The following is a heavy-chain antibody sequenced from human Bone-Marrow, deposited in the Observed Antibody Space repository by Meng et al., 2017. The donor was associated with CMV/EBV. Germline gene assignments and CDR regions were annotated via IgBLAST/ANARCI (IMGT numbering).Heavy chain of an antibody. J-gene: IGHJ4*02. Sequence: ASGYTCTNYGRSWVRQASGQGVERMGWITVYSGNTNYVQKLQGRVTITTDTSANIAYMELRSLTSDDTAVYYCARDLVGGATRLDYWGQGSLVTVSS. D-gene: IGHD2-15*01. CDR2: ITVYSGNT. CDR3: ARDLVGGATRLDY. CDR1: GYTCTNYG. V-gene: IGHV1-18*04.